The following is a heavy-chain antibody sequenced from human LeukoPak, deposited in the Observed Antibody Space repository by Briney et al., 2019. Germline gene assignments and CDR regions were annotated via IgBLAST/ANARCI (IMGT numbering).Heavy chain of an antibody. CDR2: IYYSGST. CDR1: GFTFSSYA. D-gene: IGHD6-19*01. CDR3: ARGPVAGFDY. V-gene: IGHV4-39*07. Sequence: GSLRLSCAASGFTFSSYAMSWVRQAPGKGLEWIGSIYYSGSTYYNPSLKSRVTISVDTSKNQFSLKLSSVTAADTAVYYCARGPVAGFDYWGQGTLVTVSS. J-gene: IGHJ4*02.